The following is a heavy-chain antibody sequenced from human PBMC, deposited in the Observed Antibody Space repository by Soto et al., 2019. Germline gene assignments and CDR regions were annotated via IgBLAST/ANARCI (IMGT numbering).Heavy chain of an antibody. CDR1: GFTFSSFS. D-gene: IGHD6-19*01. Sequence: GGSLRLSCAASGFTFSSFSLHLVRQAPGKGLEWLALISYDGSTKYNADSVKGRFTISRDNSNNTLYLQLNSLRPDDTAVYYYARTRTVAGTPESQNWGQGTLGNV. CDR3: ARTRTVAGTPESQN. V-gene: IGHV3-30-3*01. CDR2: ISYDGSTK. J-gene: IGHJ4*02.